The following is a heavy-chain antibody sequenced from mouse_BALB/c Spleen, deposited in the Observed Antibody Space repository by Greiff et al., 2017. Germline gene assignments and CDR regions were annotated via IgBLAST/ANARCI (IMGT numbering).Heavy chain of an antibody. Sequence: EVKLMESGGGLVQPGGSLKLSCAASGFTFSSYTMSWVRQTPEKRLEWVAYISNGGGSTYYPDTVKGRFTISRDNAKNTLYLQMSSLKSEDTAMYSCARHERRIIRYFDVWGAGTTVPVSS. CDR1: GFTFSSYT. V-gene: IGHV5-12-2*01. J-gene: IGHJ1*01. CDR2: ISNGGGST. CDR3: ARHERRIIRYFDV. D-gene: IGHD2-4*01.